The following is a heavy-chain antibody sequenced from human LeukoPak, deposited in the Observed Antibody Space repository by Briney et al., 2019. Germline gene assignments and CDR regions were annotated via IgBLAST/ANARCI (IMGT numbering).Heavy chain of an antibody. CDR3: AREHYSNYGHWFDP. Sequence: SVKVSCKASGGTFSSYAVSWVRQAPGQGLEWMGRIIPIFGTANYAQKFQGRVTITTDESTSTAYMELSSLRSENTAVYYCAREHYSNYGHWFDPWGQGTLVTVSS. J-gene: IGHJ5*02. CDR1: GGTFSSYA. CDR2: IIPIFGTA. D-gene: IGHD4-11*01. V-gene: IGHV1-69*05.